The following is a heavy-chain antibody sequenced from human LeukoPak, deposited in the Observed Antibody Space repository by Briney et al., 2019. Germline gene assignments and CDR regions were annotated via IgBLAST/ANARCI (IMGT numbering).Heavy chain of an antibody. CDR2: IYYSGST. D-gene: IGHD6-13*01. Sequence: SETLSLTCTVSGGSISTYYWTWIRQPPGKGLEWIGYIYYSGSTNYSPSLKSRVTISVDTSRNQFSLNLSSVTAADTAVYYCARGAGTYSSTYYYGLDVWGQGTTVTVSS. CDR1: GGSISTYY. J-gene: IGHJ6*02. V-gene: IGHV4-59*01. CDR3: ARGAGTYSSTYYYGLDV.